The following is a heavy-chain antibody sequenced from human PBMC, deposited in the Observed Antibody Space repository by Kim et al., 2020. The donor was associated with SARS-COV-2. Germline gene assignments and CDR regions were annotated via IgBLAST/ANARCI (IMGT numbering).Heavy chain of an antibody. D-gene: IGHD2-2*01. J-gene: IGHJ6*02. CDR3: AKDVVPVAIDYFYGMDV. Sequence: GGSLRLSCAASGFTFSSYGMHWVRQAPGKGLEWVAVISHDGNNKYYGDSVKGRFTISRDNSRNTLYLQMNSLRAEDTAVYYCAKDVVPVAIDYFYGMDVWGQGTTVTVSS. V-gene: IGHV3-30*18. CDR2: ISHDGNNK. CDR1: GFTFSSYG.